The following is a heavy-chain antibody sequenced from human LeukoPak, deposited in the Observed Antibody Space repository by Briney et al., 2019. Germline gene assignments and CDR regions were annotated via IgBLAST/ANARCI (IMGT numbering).Heavy chain of an antibody. CDR3: ASPPAGYCSSTSCYTRYFQH. Sequence: GGSLRLSCAASGFTLSRYAMNWVRQVPGKGLEWVSSINNYGGSRNYADSVKGRFTISRDNSKNTLYLQMNSLRAEDTAVYYCASPPAGYCSSTSCYTRYFQHWGQGTLVTVSS. V-gene: IGHV3-23*01. CDR1: GFTLSRYA. CDR2: INNYGGSR. D-gene: IGHD2-2*02. J-gene: IGHJ1*01.